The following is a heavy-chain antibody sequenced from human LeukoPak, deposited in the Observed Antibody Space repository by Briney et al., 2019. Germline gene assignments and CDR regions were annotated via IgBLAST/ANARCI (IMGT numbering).Heavy chain of an antibody. CDR2: ISYDGAIK. J-gene: IGHJ4*02. D-gene: IGHD2-2*01. CDR1: GFTFRSYA. Sequence: GRSLRLSCSASGFTFRSYAIHWVRQAPGKGLEWVAFISYDGAIKYYADSVKGRFTISRDNSKNTLYLQMNSLRAEDTAVYYCVRGVPVTPGIDYWGQGTLVTVSS. V-gene: IGHV3-30-3*01. CDR3: VRGVPVTPGIDY.